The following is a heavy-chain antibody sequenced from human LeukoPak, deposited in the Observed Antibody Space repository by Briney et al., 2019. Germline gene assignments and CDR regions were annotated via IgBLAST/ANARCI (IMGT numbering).Heavy chain of an antibody. D-gene: IGHD2-21*02. J-gene: IGHJ4*02. CDR3: ARRAYCGGDCYVDH. CDR1: GYSFTTYW. Sequence: GESLKISCKASGYSFTTYWIGWVRQTPGKGLEWMGINYPGDSDTRYSPSFQGQVTITADKSFSTAYLQWSSLKASDTAMYFCARRAYCGGDCYVDHWGQGTLVTVSS. CDR2: NYPGDSDT. V-gene: IGHV5-51*01.